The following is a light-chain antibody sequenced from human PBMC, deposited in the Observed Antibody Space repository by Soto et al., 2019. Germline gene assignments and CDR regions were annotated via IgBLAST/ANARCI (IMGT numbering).Light chain of an antibody. Sequence: DIQMTQSPSSLSASVGDRVIITCRASQPISTSLHWFHQKPGKAPKLLIYALSNLQRGVPSRFSGSGTGTEFTLIISSLQPEDVGNYFCQQSYSTPLTFGGGTKVQI. V-gene: IGKV1-39*01. CDR2: ALS. CDR1: QPISTS. CDR3: QQSYSTPLT. J-gene: IGKJ4*01.